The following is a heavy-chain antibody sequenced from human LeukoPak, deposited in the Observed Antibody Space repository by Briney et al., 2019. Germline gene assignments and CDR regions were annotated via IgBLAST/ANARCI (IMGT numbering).Heavy chain of an antibody. D-gene: IGHD2-2*01. CDR1: GYRFTSNW. J-gene: IGHJ3*02. V-gene: IGHV5-51*01. CDR2: IQPVDSDT. CDR3: VRRLGPYISTWIDVFDI. Sequence: GESLKISCKASGYRFTSNWIGWARQRPGKGLEWIGIIQPVDSDTRYGPSFQGQVTMPVDKSISTAYLQWRSLKDSDTAMYYCVRRLGPYISTWIDVFDIWGQGTVVTVSS.